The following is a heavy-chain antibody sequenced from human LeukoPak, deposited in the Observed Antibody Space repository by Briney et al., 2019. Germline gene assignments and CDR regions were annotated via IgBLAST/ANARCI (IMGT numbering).Heavy chain of an antibody. Sequence: GGSLRLSCAASGCTVSRNYMSWVRQAPGKGLEWVSVIYNGGSTYYADSVKGRFTISRDNSKNTLYLQMNSLRAEDTAVYYCARDFLYYDFWSGYYRNYYYYYMDVWGKGTTVTVSS. CDR3: ARDFLYYDFWSGYYRNYYYYYMDV. J-gene: IGHJ6*03. CDR1: GCTVSRNY. V-gene: IGHV3-53*01. CDR2: IYNGGST. D-gene: IGHD3-3*01.